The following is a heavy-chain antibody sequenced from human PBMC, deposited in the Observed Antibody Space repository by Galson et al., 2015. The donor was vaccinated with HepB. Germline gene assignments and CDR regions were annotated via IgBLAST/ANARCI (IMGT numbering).Heavy chain of an antibody. CDR1: GFTFSNYG. CDR2: ISYDGSNK. J-gene: IGHJ4*02. V-gene: IGHV3-30*03. Sequence: SLRLSCAASGFTFSNYGMHWVRQAPGKGLEWVAVISYDGSNKYYADSVKGRFIISRDNAKNLLYLQMNSLRAEDTAVYYCTRIALSGSYWYFDYWGQGSLVTVSS. CDR3: TRIALSGSYWYFDY. D-gene: IGHD1-26*01.